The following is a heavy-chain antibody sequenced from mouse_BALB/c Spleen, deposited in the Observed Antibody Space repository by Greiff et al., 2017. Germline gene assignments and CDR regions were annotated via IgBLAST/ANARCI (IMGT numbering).Heavy chain of an antibody. CDR3: TRRGWLLRLYYAMDY. Sequence: QVQLQQPGAELVKPGASVKLSCTASGYTFTSYYMYWVKQRPGQGLEWIGGINPSNGGTNCNEKFKSKATLTVDKSSSTAYMQLSSLTSEDSAVYYCTRRGWLLRLYYAMDYWGQGTSVTVSS. V-gene: IGHV1S81*02. J-gene: IGHJ4*01. CDR1: GYTFTSYY. CDR2: INPSNGGT. D-gene: IGHD2-3*01.